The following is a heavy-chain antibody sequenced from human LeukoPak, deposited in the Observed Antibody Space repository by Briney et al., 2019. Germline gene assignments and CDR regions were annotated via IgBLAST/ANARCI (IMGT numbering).Heavy chain of an antibody. D-gene: IGHD1-26*01. CDR3: ARGVGGSWIFDY. J-gene: IGHJ4*02. V-gene: IGHV1-69*02. Sequence: ASVKVSCKASGGTFSSYTISWVRQAPGQGLELMGRIIPILGIANYAQKFQGRVTITADKSTSTAYMELSSLRSEDTAVYYCARGVGGSWIFDYWGQGTLVTVSS. CDR2: IIPILGIA. CDR1: GGTFSSYT.